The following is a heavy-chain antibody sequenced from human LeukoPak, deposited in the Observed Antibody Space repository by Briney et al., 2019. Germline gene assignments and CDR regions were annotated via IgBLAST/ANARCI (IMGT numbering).Heavy chain of an antibody. CDR2: IWYDGLNK. D-gene: IGHD5-24*01. Sequence: PGTSLRLSCAASGXTFSSYSVHWVRQAPGRGLELVALIWYDGLNKYYADSVKGRFTTSRDNARNSLSLQMNSLRSEDTAVYYCATYKNQPHTQFFDFWGQGALVTVSA. CDR1: GXTFSSYS. V-gene: IGHV3-33*03. J-gene: IGHJ4*02. CDR3: ATYKNQPHTQFFDF.